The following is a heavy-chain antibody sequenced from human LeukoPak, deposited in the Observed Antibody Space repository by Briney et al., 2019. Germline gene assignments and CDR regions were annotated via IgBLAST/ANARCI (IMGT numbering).Heavy chain of an antibody. Sequence: PGGALRLSCAASGFTFSSYGMHWVRQAPGKGVEGVAFIRQDGSIKDYADSVKGRFTISRDNPKNTLCLQMNRLRDDDTDVYECARDDYYYGSGSFYCGYWGQGTLVIVSS. CDR2: IRQDGSIK. CDR3: ARDDYYYGSGSFYCGY. CDR1: GFTFSSYG. D-gene: IGHD3-10*01. V-gene: IGHV3-30*02. J-gene: IGHJ4*02.